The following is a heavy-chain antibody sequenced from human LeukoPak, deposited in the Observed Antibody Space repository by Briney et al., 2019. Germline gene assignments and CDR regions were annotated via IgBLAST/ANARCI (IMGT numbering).Heavy chain of an antibody. CDR1: GFTFDDYA. CDR3: AKATVDSSSCLGD. Sequence: GRSLRLSCAASGFTFDDYAMHWVQQAPGRGLEWVSGISGNSDSIGYADSVKGRFTISRDNDKKSVYLQMNSLRAEDMALYYCAKATVDSSSCLGDWGQGTLVTVSS. V-gene: IGHV3-9*03. J-gene: IGHJ4*02. D-gene: IGHD6-13*01. CDR2: ISGNSDSI.